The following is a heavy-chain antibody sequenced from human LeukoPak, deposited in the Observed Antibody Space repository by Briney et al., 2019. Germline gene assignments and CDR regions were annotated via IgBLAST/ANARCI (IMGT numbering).Heavy chain of an antibody. Sequence: SETLSLTCAVYGGSFSGYYWSWIRQPPGKGLEWIGSIYYSGSTYYNPSLKSRVTISVDTSKNQFSLKLSSVTAADTAVYYCARHSGYSSGWFQYWGQGTLVTVSS. CDR3: ARHSGYSSGWFQY. D-gene: IGHD6-19*01. V-gene: IGHV4-34*01. J-gene: IGHJ4*02. CDR1: GGSFSGYY. CDR2: IYYSGST.